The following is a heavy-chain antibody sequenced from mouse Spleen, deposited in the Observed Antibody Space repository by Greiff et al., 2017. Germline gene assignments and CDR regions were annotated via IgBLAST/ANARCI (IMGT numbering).Heavy chain of an antibody. CDR2: ISSGGGNT. V-gene: IGHV5-9*04. CDR3: ARLIGYYSYDWFAY. D-gene: IGHD2-12*01. Sequence: EVKVVESGGGLVKPGGSLKLSCAASGFTFSSYTMSWVRQTPAKRLEWVATISSGGGNTYYPDSVKGRFTISRDNARNTLYLQMSSLRSEDTAMYYCARLIGYYSYDWFAYWGQGTLVTVSA. J-gene: IGHJ3*01. CDR1: GFTFSSYT.